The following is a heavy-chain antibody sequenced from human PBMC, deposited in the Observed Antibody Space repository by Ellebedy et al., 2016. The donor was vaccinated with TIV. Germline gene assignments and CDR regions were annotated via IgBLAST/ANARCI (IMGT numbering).Heavy chain of an antibody. CDR1: GYSFTTFW. CDR3: ARTICSGGGCSGAFDF. J-gene: IGHJ3*01. CDR2: VYPGNSDT. V-gene: IGHV5-51*01. Sequence: PGGSLRLSCKGSGYSFTTFWIGRVRQMPGKGLEWMGIVYPGNSDTRYGPSFQGQVTISADKSINTAYLQWSNLTASDTAMYFCARTICSGGGCSGAFDFWGQGTMVTVSS. D-gene: IGHD2-15*01.